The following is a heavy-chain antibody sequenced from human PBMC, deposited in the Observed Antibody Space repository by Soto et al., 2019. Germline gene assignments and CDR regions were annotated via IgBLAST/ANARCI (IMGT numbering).Heavy chain of an antibody. V-gene: IGHV3-23*01. J-gene: IGHJ4*02. Sequence: PGVSQRLSCAAAGVTFVSYAMRWIRQATGKGLEWVSAISGSGGSTYYADSVKGRFTISRDNSKNTLYLQMNSLRAEDTAVYYCAKAQATVTNGNYFDYWGQGTLVTVSS. CDR3: AKAQATVTNGNYFDY. D-gene: IGHD4-17*01. CDR2: ISGSGGST. CDR1: GVTFVSYA.